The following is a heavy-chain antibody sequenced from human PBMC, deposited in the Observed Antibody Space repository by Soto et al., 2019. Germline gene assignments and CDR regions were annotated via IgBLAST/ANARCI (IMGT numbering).Heavy chain of an antibody. D-gene: IGHD3-16*02. V-gene: IGHV1-69*13. CDR1: GVALRSCA. Sequence: GASVKVTWQESGVALRSCASRLVQQAPKQGLDWMGGIIPIFGTANYAQKFQGRVTITADESTSTAYMELSSLRSEDTAVYYCALLTDYDYVWGSYRPDLFDYWGQGTLVTVSS. CDR3: ALLTDYDYVWGSYRPDLFDY. CDR2: IIPIFGTA. J-gene: IGHJ4*02.